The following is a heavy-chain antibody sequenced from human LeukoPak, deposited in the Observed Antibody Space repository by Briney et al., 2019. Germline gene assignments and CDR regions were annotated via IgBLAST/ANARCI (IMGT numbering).Heavy chain of an antibody. J-gene: IGHJ6*03. Sequence: ASVKVSCKASGHTFTSYDINWVRQATGHGLEWMGWMNPNSGNIFYAQKFQGRLTITRNTSISTAYMELSSLRSEDTAVYYCARGQVDTLYYYYYMDVWGKGTTVTVSS. CDR1: GHTFTSYD. V-gene: IGHV1-8*01. CDR3: ARGQVDTLYYYYYMDV. D-gene: IGHD5-18*01. CDR2: MNPNSGNI.